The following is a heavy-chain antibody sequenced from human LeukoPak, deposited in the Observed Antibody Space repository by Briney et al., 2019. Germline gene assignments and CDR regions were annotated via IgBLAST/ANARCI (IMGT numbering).Heavy chain of an antibody. Sequence: SETLSLTCTVSGGSVSGYYLSWIRQPPGTGLEWIGYIYYSGSTDYNPSLKSRVTISVDTSNNQFSLKLTSVTAADTAVYFCAKGHYGMDVWGHGTTVTVSS. V-gene: IGHV4-59*02. J-gene: IGHJ6*02. CDR1: GGSVSGYY. CDR2: IYYSGST. CDR3: AKGHYGMDV.